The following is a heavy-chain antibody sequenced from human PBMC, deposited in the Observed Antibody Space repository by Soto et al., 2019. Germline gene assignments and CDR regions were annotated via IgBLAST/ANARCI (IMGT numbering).Heavy chain of an antibody. J-gene: IGHJ6*03. V-gene: IGHV3-9*01. Sequence: EVQLVESGGGLVQPGRSLRLSCAASGFTFDDYAMHWVRQAPGKGLEWVSGISWNSGSIGYADSVKGRFTISRDNAKNSLYLQMNSLRAEDTALYYCAKGIPYYYYMDVLGKGTTVTVSS. CDR3: AKGIPYYYYMDV. CDR1: GFTFDDYA. CDR2: ISWNSGSI.